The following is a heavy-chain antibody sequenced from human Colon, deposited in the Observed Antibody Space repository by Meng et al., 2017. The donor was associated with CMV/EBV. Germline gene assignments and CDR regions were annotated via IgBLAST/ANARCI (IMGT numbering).Heavy chain of an antibody. CDR1: AYTLINYD. D-gene: IGHD3-10*01. CDR3: AREGEDAYYNFDY. V-gene: IGHV7-4-1*02. CDR2: FNATSGHP. Sequence: NTSAYTLINYDMNWVLQAPPRGLDWMVWFNATSGHPTYAPRFTGRFVFSFATSVSTAYPQISSLKAEDTAVYFCAREGEDAYYNFDYWGQGTLVTVSS. J-gene: IGHJ4*02.